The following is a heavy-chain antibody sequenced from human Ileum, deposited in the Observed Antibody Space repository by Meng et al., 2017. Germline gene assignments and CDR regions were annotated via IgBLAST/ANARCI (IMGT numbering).Heavy chain of an antibody. CDR1: DGSLGGYY. V-gene: IGHV4-34*01. CDR3: ATGVDWAKSGNI. CDR2: IHPGGST. D-gene: IGHD3-9*01. Sequence: VRLRQWAAGLFKSSWTLSLTCAVYDGSLGGYYLSWIRQPPRKGLEWVGEIHPGGSTSYNPSLQSRVTIAVDTSKNQFSVTLSSVSAADTAVYYCATGVDWAKSGNIWGQGTLVTVSS. J-gene: IGHJ4*02.